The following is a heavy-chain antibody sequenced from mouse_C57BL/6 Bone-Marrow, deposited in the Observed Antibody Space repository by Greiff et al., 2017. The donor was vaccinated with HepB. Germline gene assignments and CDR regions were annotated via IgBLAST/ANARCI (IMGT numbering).Heavy chain of an antibody. CDR3: ARKGDYGPWFAY. CDR1: GYAFSSYW. Sequence: VKLQQSGAELVKPGASVKISCKASGYAFSSYWMNWVKQRPGKGLEWIGQIYPGDGDTNYNGKFKGKATLTADKSSSTAYMQLSSLTSEDSAVYFCARKGDYGPWFAYWGQGTLVTVSA. D-gene: IGHD1-1*02. V-gene: IGHV1-80*01. CDR2: IYPGDGDT. J-gene: IGHJ3*01.